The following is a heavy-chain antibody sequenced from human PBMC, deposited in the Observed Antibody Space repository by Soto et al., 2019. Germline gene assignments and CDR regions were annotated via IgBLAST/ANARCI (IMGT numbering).Heavy chain of an antibody. CDR2: IYDSGGST. J-gene: IGHJ4*02. CDR1: GFTFSSYA. Sequence: EVQLLESGGGLVQPGGSLRLSCAASGFTFSSYAMSWVRQAPGKGLEWVSAIYDSGGSTYYAYSVKGRFTISRDDSKNTLYLQRNSLRAEDTAVYYCAKDTDFDYWGQGTLVTVSS. D-gene: IGHD4-4*01. V-gene: IGHV3-23*01. CDR3: AKDTDFDY.